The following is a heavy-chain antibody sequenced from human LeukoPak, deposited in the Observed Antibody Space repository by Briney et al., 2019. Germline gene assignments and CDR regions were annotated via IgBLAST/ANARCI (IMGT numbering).Heavy chain of an antibody. CDR2: IYHTGST. J-gene: IGHJ4*02. D-gene: IGHD6-25*01. CDR1: GGSISSYY. CDR3: ARRGRNSSGWQDSL. Sequence: SSETLSLTCTVSGGSISSYYWSWIRQPPGKGLEWIANIYHTGSTNYNPSLSSRVTISIDTAKNQFSLKLTSVTAADTAVYYCARRGRNSSGWQDSLWGQGTLVTVSS. V-gene: IGHV4-59*01.